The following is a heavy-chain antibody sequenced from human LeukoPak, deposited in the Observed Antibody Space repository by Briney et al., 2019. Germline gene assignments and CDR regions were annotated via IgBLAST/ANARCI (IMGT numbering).Heavy chain of an antibody. Sequence: GGSLRLSCAASGFTFSSYWMSWVRQAPGKGLEWVANIKQDGSEKYYVDSVKGRFTISRDNSKNTLYLQMNSLRAEDTAVYYCAKDQPPDNWNDRGVFDYWGQGTLVTVSS. D-gene: IGHD1-20*01. V-gene: IGHV3-7*03. CDR2: IKQDGSEK. CDR1: GFTFSSYW. J-gene: IGHJ4*02. CDR3: AKDQPPDNWNDRGVFDY.